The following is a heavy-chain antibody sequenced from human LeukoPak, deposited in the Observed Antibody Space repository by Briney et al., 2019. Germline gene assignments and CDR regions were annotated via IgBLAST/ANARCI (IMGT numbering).Heavy chain of an antibody. J-gene: IGHJ4*02. D-gene: IGHD4-23*01. CDR1: GGTFSSYA. CDR3: ARESYSGNPYFDY. CDR2: IIPLLGIA. V-gene: IGHV1-69*04. Sequence: PSVKVSCKASGGTFSSYAISWVRQAPGQGLEWMGRIIPLLGIANYAQKFQGRVTITADKSTSTAYMELSSLRSEDTAMYYCARESYSGNPYFDYWGQGTLVTVS.